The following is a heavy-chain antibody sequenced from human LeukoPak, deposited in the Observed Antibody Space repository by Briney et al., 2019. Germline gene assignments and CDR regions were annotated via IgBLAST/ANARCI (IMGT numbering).Heavy chain of an antibody. CDR2: IYYSGGT. Sequence: SETLSLTCTVSGGSINYYYWMWIRQPPGKGLEWIGYIYYSGGTHYNPSLKSRVTMLVDTSKNQFSLKLTAVTAADTAVYYCARVSYDSRGYYFDYWGQGTLVTVSS. CDR3: ARVSYDSRGYYFDY. D-gene: IGHD3-22*01. CDR1: GGSINYYY. J-gene: IGHJ4*02. V-gene: IGHV4-59*01.